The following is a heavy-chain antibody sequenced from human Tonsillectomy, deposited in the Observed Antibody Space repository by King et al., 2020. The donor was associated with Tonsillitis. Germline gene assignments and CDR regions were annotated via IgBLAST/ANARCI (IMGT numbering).Heavy chain of an antibody. J-gene: IGHJ6*02. CDR3: ARYWAATARVGGMDV. Sequence: VQLVESGGGLVKPGGSLRLSCAASGFTFSTYDMNWVRQAPGKGLEWVSYINRGSSHIYYADSVRGRFTISRDNAKNSLYLQMNSLTVEDMAVYYCARYWAATARVGGMDVWGQGTTVTVSS. CDR1: GFTFSTYD. CDR2: INRGSSHI. D-gene: IGHD2-21*02. V-gene: IGHV3-21*01.